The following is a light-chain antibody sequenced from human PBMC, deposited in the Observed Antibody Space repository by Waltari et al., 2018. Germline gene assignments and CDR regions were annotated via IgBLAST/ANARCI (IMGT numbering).Light chain of an antibody. Sequence: QSALTQPASVSGSPGQSVTISCPGTSRDIGGYKYVSWYQQRPGKAPKLMLSEVSHRPSGVSTRFSGSKAGNTASLTISGLQPEDEADYYCTSYRINTTYIFGTGTKVTVV. V-gene: IGLV2-14*03. CDR2: EVS. CDR3: TSYRINTTYI. CDR1: SRDIGGYKY. J-gene: IGLJ1*01.